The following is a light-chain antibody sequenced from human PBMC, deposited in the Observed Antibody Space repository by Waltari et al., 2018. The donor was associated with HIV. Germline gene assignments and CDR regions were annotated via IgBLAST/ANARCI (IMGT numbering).Light chain of an antibody. Sequence: QSVLTQPPSASGTPGPRLTISCSGSSSNIGRNYVYWYQQLPGTAPKLLICTNNQRPSGVPDRFSGSKSGTSASLAISGLRSEDEADYYCAAWDASLSVVFGGGTKLTVL. J-gene: IGLJ2*01. CDR3: AAWDASLSVV. CDR2: TNN. CDR1: SSNIGRNY. V-gene: IGLV1-47*01.